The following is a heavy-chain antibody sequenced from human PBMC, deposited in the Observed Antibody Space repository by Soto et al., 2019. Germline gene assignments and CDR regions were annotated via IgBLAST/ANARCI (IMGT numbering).Heavy chain of an antibody. CDR1: GGTFSSYA. V-gene: IGHV1-69*13. J-gene: IGHJ6*02. D-gene: IGHD1-26*01. Sequence: SVKVSCKASGGTFSSYAISWVRQAPGQGLEWMGGIIPIFGTANYAQKFQGRVTITADESTSTAYMELSSLRSEDTAVYYCARDRSVGATRYYGMDVWGQGTTVTVSS. CDR3: ARDRSVGATRYYGMDV. CDR2: IIPIFGTA.